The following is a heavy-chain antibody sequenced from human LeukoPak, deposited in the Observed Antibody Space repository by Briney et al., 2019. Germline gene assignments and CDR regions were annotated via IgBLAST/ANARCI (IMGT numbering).Heavy chain of an antibody. CDR2: INPDSGGT. V-gene: IGHV1-2*02. D-gene: IGHD1-26*01. CDR3: ARVQTIVGARLYYFDY. J-gene: IGHJ4*02. CDR1: GYTFTGYY. Sequence: ASVKVSCKASGYTFTGYYIHWVRQAPGQGLEWMGWINPDSGGTNYAQKFQGRVTTTRDTSISTVYMEMSRLKLDDTAVYYCARVQTIVGARLYYFDYWGQGTLVTVSS.